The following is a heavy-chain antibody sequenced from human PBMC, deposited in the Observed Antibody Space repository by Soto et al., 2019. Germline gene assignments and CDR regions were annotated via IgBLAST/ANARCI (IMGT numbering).Heavy chain of an antibody. D-gene: IGHD3-22*01. CDR1: GGSISSYY. V-gene: IGHV4-59*01. J-gene: IGHJ6*02. CDR2: IYYSGST. CDR3: ARDNVANQWLYPYGMDV. Sequence: SETLSLTCTVSGGSISSYYWSWIRQPPGKGLEWIGYIYYSGSTNYNPSLKSRVTISVDTSKNQFSLKLSSVTAADTAVYYCARDNVANQWLYPYGMDVWGQGTTVTVSS.